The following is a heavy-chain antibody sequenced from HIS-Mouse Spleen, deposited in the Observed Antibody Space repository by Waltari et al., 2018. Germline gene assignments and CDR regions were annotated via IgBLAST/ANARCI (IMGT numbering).Heavy chain of an antibody. CDR3: ARGGSSFDY. Sequence: QLQLQESGPGLVKPSETLSLTCTVSGGSISSSSYYWGWIRQPPGKGLGWIGSIYYSGSTYYNPALKSRVTISVDTSKNQFSLKLSSVTAADTAVYYCARGGSSFDYWGQGTLVTVSS. CDR2: IYYSGST. D-gene: IGHD6-6*01. CDR1: GGSISSSSYY. V-gene: IGHV4-39*07. J-gene: IGHJ4*02.